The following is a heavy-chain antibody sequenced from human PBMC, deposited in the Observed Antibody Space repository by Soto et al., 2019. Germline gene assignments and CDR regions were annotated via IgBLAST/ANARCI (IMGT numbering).Heavy chain of an antibody. CDR1: GGSISSGGYY. CDR3: AASGYRYGCFY. J-gene: IGHJ4*02. D-gene: IGHD5-18*01. Sequence: PSETLSLTCTVSGGSISSGGYYWSWIRQHPGKGLEWIGYIYYSGSTYYNPSLKSRVTISVDTSKNQFSLKLSSVTAADTAVYYCAASGYRYGCFYWGQGSLVTVSS. CDR2: IYYSGST. V-gene: IGHV4-31*03.